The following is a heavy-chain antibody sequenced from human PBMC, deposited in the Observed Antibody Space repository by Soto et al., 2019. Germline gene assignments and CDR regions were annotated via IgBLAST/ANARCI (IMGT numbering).Heavy chain of an antibody. CDR1: GGTFGSYA. CDR2: IIPIPGTA. D-gene: IGHD2-2*01. Sequence: QVQLVQSGAEVKKPGSSVKVSCKASGGTFGSYAISWVRQAPGQGLEWMGGIIPIPGTANYAQKLQGRVTIAAGESTSTAYMELSSLRSEDTAVYYCARSQGSSTSLEIYYYYYYGMDVWGQGTTVTVSS. CDR3: ARSQGSSTSLEIYYYYYYGMDV. V-gene: IGHV1-69*01. J-gene: IGHJ6*02.